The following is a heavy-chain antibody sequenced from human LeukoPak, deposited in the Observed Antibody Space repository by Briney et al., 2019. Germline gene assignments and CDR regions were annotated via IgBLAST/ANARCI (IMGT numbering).Heavy chain of an antibody. J-gene: IGHJ4*02. D-gene: IGHD4-23*01. V-gene: IGHV1-2*02. CDR3: ASRPRMTTVVTNEAVSDY. CDR1: GYTFSGYY. Sequence: ASVKVSCKASGYTFSGYYMHWVRQAPGQGLEWMGWINPNSGGTNYAQKFQGRVTMTRDTSISTAYMELSRLRSDVTAVYYCASRPRMTTVVTNEAVSDYWGQGTLVTVSS. CDR2: INPNSGGT.